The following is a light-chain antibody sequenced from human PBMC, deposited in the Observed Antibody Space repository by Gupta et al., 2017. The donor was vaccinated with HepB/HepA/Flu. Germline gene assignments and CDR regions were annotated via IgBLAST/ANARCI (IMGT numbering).Light chain of an antibody. Sequence: EIVMTQSPATLSVSPGERATLSCRASHDIRTSLAWYQHKPGQVPRLLIYDASTRASGFPARFSGSGSGTEFTLTISSLQSEDFAVYYCQQYKNWPLTFGGGTKVEIK. CDR1: HDIRTS. J-gene: IGKJ4*01. V-gene: IGKV3-15*01. CDR2: DAS. CDR3: QQYKNWPLT.